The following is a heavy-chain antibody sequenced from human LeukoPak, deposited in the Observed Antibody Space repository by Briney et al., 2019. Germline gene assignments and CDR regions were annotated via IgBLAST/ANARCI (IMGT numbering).Heavy chain of an antibody. CDR3: ARDLTVTLLNYYYYMDV. Sequence: ASVKVSCKASGYTFTSYYMHWVRQAPGQGLEWMGIINPSGGSTSYAQKFQGRVTMTRDTSTSTVYMELSSLRSEDTAVYYCARDLTVTLLNYYYYMDVWGKGTTVTVSS. V-gene: IGHV1-46*01. J-gene: IGHJ6*03. CDR1: GYTFTSYY. CDR2: INPSGGST. D-gene: IGHD4-11*01.